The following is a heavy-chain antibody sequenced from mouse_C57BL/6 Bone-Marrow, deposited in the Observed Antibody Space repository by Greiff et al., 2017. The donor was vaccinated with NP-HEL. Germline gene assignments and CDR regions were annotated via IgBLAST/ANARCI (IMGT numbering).Heavy chain of an antibody. J-gene: IGHJ3*01. CDR3: TDGLGFAY. Sequence: VQLQQSGAELVRPGASVKLSCTASGFNIKDDYMHWVKQRPEQGLEWIGRIDPENGDTEYASKFQGKATITADTSSNTAYLQLSSLTSEDTAVYYCTDGLGFAYWGQGTLVTVSA. CDR2: IDPENGDT. D-gene: IGHD1-1*01. CDR1: GFNIKDDY. V-gene: IGHV14-4*01.